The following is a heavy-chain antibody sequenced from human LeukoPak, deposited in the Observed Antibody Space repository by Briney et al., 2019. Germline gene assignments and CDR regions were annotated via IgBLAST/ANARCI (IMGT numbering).Heavy chain of an antibody. J-gene: IGHJ4*02. Sequence: ASVKVSCKVSGYTLTELSMHWVRQAPGKGLEWMGGFDPEDGETIYAQKFQGRVTMTEDTSTDTAYMELSSLRSEDTAVYYCATNSLGYCSSTSCLVDYWGQGTLVTVSS. CDR2: FDPEDGET. CDR3: ATNSLGYCSSTSCLVDY. CDR1: GYTLTELS. D-gene: IGHD2-2*01. V-gene: IGHV1-24*01.